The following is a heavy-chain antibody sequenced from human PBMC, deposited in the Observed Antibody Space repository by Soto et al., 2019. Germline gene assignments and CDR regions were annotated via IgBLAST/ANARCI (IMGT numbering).Heavy chain of an antibody. V-gene: IGHV4-34*01. CDR1: GGSFSGYY. J-gene: IGHJ4*02. CDR3: ARGPRIAVAGDFDY. D-gene: IGHD6-19*01. CDR2: INHSEST. Sequence: SETLSLTCAVYGGSFSGYYWSWIRQPPGKGLEWIGEINHSESTNYNPSLKSRVTISVDTSKNQFSLKLSSVTAADTAVYYCARGPRIAVAGDFDYWGQGTLVTVSS.